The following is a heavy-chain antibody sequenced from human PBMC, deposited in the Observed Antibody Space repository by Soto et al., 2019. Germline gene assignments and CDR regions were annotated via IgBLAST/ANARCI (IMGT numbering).Heavy chain of an antibody. Sequence: VGSLRLSCAASGFTFSSYSMNWVRQAPGKGLEWVSSISSSSSYIYYADSVKGRFTISRDNAKNSLYLQMNSLRAEDTAVYYCARDDRGKNYGMDVWGQGTTVTVSS. CDR1: GFTFSSYS. D-gene: IGHD3-10*01. J-gene: IGHJ6*02. V-gene: IGHV3-21*01. CDR2: ISSSSSYI. CDR3: ARDDRGKNYGMDV.